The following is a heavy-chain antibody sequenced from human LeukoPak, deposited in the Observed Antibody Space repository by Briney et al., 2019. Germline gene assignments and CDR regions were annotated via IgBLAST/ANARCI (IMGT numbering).Heavy chain of an antibody. J-gene: IGHJ4*02. CDR1: GGSISSYY. CDR2: IYYSGST. V-gene: IGHV4-59*01. Sequence: PSETLSLTCTVSGGSISSYYWSWIRQPPGKGLEWIGYIYYSGSTNYNPSLKSRVTISVDTSKNQFSLKLSSVTAADTAVYYCARESLESGYYSRTFDYWGQGTLVTVSS. D-gene: IGHD3-3*01. CDR3: ARESLESGYYSRTFDY.